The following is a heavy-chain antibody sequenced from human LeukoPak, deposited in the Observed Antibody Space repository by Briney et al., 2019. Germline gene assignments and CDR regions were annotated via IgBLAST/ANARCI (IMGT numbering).Heavy chain of an antibody. CDR3: AKDILGIAAALVDY. V-gene: IGHV3-33*06. Sequence: PGRSLRLSCAASGFTFSSYGMHWVRQAPGKRLEWVAVIWYDGSNKYYADSVKGRFTISRDNSKNTLYLQMNSLRAEDTAVYYCAKDILGIAAALVDYWGQGTLVTVSS. J-gene: IGHJ4*02. CDR2: IWYDGSNK. CDR1: GFTFSSYG. D-gene: IGHD6-13*01.